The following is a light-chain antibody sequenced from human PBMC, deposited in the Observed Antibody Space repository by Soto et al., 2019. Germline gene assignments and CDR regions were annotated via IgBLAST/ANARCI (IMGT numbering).Light chain of an antibody. V-gene: IGKV3-15*01. CDR2: GAS. J-gene: IGKJ5*01. CDR1: QSVSSN. Sequence: EIVRTQSPATLSVSPGERATLSCRASQSVSSNLAWYQQKPGQAPRLLIYGASTRATGIPARFSGSGSGTEFTLTIRSLQSEDVAVYYCQQYNNWPTSTFGQETLLEIK. CDR3: QQYNNWPTST.